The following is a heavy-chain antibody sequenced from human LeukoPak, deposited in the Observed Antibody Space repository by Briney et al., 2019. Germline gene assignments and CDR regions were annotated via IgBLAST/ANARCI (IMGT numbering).Heavy chain of an antibody. Sequence: GGSLRLSCAVSGFAFSSYSMNWVRQAPGKGLEWVSSISGSSSYIYYADSVKGRFTISRDNAKNSLYLQVNSLRAEDTAVYYCARGRFHPVDTAVVTLSYYSYYMEVWGKGTTVTVSS. CDR2: ISGSSSYI. CDR1: GFAFSSYS. J-gene: IGHJ6*03. V-gene: IGHV3-21*01. CDR3: ARGRFHPVDTAVVTLSYYSYYMEV. D-gene: IGHD5-18*01.